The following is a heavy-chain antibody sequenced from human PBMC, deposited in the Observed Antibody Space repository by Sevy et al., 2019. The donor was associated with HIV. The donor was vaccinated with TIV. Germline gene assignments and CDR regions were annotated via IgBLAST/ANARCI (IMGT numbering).Heavy chain of an antibody. D-gene: IGHD2-2*01. J-gene: IGHJ4*02. CDR2: ISGSGSST. CDR3: ASPIIVVVPAAPTIDY. CDR1: GFTFSSYA. Sequence: GGSLRLSCAASGFTFSSYAMSWVRQAPGKGLEWVSAISGSGSSTYYADSVKGRFTISRDNSKNTLYLQMNSLRAEDTAVYYCASPIIVVVPAAPTIDYSGQGTMVTVSS. V-gene: IGHV3-23*01.